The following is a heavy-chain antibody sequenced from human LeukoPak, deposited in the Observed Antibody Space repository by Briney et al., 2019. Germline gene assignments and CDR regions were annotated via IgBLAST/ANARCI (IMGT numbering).Heavy chain of an antibody. Sequence: ASVKVSCKASGYTFTSYGISWVRQAPGQGLEWMGWISAYNGNTNYAQKLQGRVTMTTDTSTSTAYMELSRLRSDDTAVYYCARPDYYYYYMDVWGKGTTVTVSS. CDR1: GYTFTSYG. J-gene: IGHJ6*03. CDR2: ISAYNGNT. V-gene: IGHV1-18*01. CDR3: ARPDYYYYYMDV.